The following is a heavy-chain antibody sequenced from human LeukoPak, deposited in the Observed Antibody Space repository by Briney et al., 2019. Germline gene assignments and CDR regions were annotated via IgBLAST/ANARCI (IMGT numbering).Heavy chain of an antibody. CDR2: IQPDGSEQ. J-gene: IGHJ5*02. Sequence: WIRQPPGKGLEWVGNIQPDGSEQYPVDSVKGRFTISRDNARNSLFLQMNSLRVEDTAVYYCASQSFARFDPWGQGTLVTVSS. V-gene: IGHV3-7*01. CDR3: ASQSFARFDP. D-gene: IGHD3-16*01.